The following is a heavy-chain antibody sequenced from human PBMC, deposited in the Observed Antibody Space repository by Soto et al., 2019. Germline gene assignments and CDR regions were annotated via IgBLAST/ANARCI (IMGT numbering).Heavy chain of an antibody. CDR2: IIPIFGTA. CDR1: GGTFSSYA. Sequence: GASVKVSCKASGGTFSSYAISWVRQAPGQGLGWMGGIIPIFGTANYAQKFQGRVTITADESTSTAYMELSSLRSEDTAVYYCARSSSNCSGGSCESLDYWGQGTLVTVSS. CDR3: ARSSSNCSGGSCESLDY. V-gene: IGHV1-69*13. J-gene: IGHJ4*02. D-gene: IGHD2-15*01.